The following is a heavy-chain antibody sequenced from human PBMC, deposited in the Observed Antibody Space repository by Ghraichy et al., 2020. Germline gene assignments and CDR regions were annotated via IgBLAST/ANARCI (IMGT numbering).Heavy chain of an antibody. Sequence: GESLNISCAASGFTFSSYGMHWVRQAPGKGLEWVAVIWYDGSNKYYADSVKGRFTISRDNSKNTLYLQMNSLRAEDTAVYYCARDRDSSGYQNHYYYYYGMDVWGQGTTVTVSS. CDR2: IWYDGSNK. V-gene: IGHV3-33*01. CDR3: ARDRDSSGYQNHYYYYYGMDV. CDR1: GFTFSSYG. J-gene: IGHJ6*02. D-gene: IGHD3-22*01.